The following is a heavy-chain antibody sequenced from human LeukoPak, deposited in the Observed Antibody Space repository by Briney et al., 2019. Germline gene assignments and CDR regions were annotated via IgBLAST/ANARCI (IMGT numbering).Heavy chain of an antibody. Sequence: ASVKVSCKASGYTFTSYYMHWVRQAPGQGLEWMGIINPSGGYATYAQNFQGRGTMTRDTSTSTVYMELSSLRSEDTAVYYCARAGSGWFWFDPWGQGTLVTVSS. V-gene: IGHV1-46*03. CDR1: GYTFTSYY. J-gene: IGHJ5*02. CDR3: ARAGSGWFWFDP. D-gene: IGHD6-19*01. CDR2: INPSGGYA.